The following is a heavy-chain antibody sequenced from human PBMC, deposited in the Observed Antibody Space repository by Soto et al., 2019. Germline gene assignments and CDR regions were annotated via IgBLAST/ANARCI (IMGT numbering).Heavy chain of an antibody. CDR3: ARLSACPSATYSDFDY. D-gene: IGHD1-26*01. Sequence: QVQLVQSGAEVKKPGASVKVSCKASGYTFTSYGISWVRQAPGQGLEWMGWISAYNGNTNYAQKLQGRVTMTTDTSTSTAYMELRSLRSNDTAVYYCARLSACPSATYSDFDYWGQGTLVTVSS. CDR1: GYTFTSYG. CDR2: ISAYNGNT. J-gene: IGHJ4*02. V-gene: IGHV1-18*01.